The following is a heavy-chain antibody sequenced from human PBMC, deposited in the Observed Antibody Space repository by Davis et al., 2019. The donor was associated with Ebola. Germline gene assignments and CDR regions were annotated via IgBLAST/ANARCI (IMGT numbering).Heavy chain of an antibody. CDR3: ARDLNWFDS. J-gene: IGHJ5*01. Sequence: SQTLSLTCAISGDSVSSRSAAWNWIRQSPSRGLEWLGKTYYRSKWSTDYALSVRSRIVINPDTSKNQFSLQLNSVTPDDTAVYYCARDLNWFDSWGQGTLVTVSS. V-gene: IGHV6-1*01. CDR2: TYYRSKWST. CDR1: GDSVSSRSAA.